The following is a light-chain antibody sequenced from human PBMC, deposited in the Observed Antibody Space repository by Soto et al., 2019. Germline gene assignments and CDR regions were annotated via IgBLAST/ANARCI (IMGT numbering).Light chain of an antibody. J-gene: IGLJ1*01. CDR1: SGYVGTYSL. CDR3: CLYVGATTYV. CDR2: EGH. Sequence: QSVLAQPASVSGSPGQSITISCTGASGYVGTYSLVSWYQQHPGKAPKVVIYEGHKRPSGVPDRFSGSTSVNTASLTISGLQTDDEAHYYCCLYVGATTYVSGTGTKVTVL. V-gene: IGLV2-23*01.